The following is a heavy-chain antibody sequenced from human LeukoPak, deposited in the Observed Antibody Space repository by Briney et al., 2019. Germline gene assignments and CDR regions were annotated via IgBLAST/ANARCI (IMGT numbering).Heavy chain of an antibody. D-gene: IGHD5-18*01. Sequence: ASVKVSCKASGYTFTSHGINWVRQAPGQGLEWMGWISGYNGNANYAQKLQGRVTMTTDTSTNTVYMELRSLRSDDTAVYYCGRSGYNYGFDFWGQGTLVSVSS. V-gene: IGHV1-18*01. CDR1: GYTFTSHG. CDR2: ISGYNGNA. J-gene: IGHJ4*02. CDR3: GRSGYNYGFDF.